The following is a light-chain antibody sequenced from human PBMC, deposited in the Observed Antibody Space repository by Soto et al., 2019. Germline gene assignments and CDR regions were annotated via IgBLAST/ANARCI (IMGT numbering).Light chain of an antibody. J-gene: IGKJ1*01. V-gene: IGKV3-15*01. CDR3: QQYMSYS. Sequence: VMTQSPATLSVSPGERATLSCRASQTVSSHLAWYQQKPGQAPRLLIYGASTRATDIPARFSGSGSGTEFTLTISSLQPDDFATYYCQQYMSYSFGQGTKVDIK. CDR2: GAS. CDR1: QTVSSH.